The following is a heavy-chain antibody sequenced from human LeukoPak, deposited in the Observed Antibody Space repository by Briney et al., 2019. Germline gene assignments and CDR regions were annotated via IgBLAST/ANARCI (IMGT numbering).Heavy chain of an antibody. V-gene: IGHV3-11*03. Sequence: GGSLRLSGAASGLTFSDYYMSWIRQAPGKGLEWVSSISDSGGYTNYADSVKGRFTISRDNAKNSLYLQMNSLRAEDTAVYYCATVSFYVFDYWGQGTLVTVSS. CDR3: ATVSFYVFDY. J-gene: IGHJ4*02. CDR2: ISDSGGYT. D-gene: IGHD2/OR15-2a*01. CDR1: GLTFSDYY.